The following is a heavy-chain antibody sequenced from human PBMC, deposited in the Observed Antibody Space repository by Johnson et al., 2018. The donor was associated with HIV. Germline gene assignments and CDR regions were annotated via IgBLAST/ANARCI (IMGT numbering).Heavy chain of an antibody. D-gene: IGHD3-10*01. V-gene: IGHV3-15*01. J-gene: IGHJ3*02. CDR2: IKGKSEGGTI. Sequence: VQLVESGGGVVQPGRSLRLSCAASRFTFSSYGMHWVRQAPGKGLEWIGRIKGKSEGGTIDYDAPVKGRFTISRDDSKSTLYLQMNRLKTEDTAVYYCAREGGVTMVDGFDIWGQGTMVTVSS. CDR1: RFTFSSYG. CDR3: AREGGVTMVDGFDI.